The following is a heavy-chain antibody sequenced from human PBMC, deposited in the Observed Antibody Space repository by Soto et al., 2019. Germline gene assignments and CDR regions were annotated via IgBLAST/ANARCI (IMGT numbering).Heavy chain of an antibody. J-gene: IGHJ6*02. Sequence: GESLKISCKGSGYIFTSYWIGWVLQRAVKVLEWMGIIYPGDSDTRYSPSFQGQVTISADKSISTAYLQWSSLKASDTAMYYCARHSYDFWSGYYPQYYYYGMDVWGQGTTVTVSS. D-gene: IGHD3-3*01. CDR3: ARHSYDFWSGYYPQYYYYGMDV. CDR2: IYPGDSDT. V-gene: IGHV5-51*01. CDR1: GYIFTSYW.